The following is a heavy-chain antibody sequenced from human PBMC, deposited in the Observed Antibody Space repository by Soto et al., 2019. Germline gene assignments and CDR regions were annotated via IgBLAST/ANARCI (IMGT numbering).Heavy chain of an antibody. CDR1: GGTFSNYA. CDR2: IIPIFGTV. J-gene: IGHJ5*02. D-gene: IGHD3-16*01. V-gene: IGHV1-69*06. CDR3: AKFDPLGELLWFGP. Sequence: QEQLVQSGAEVKKPGSSVKVSCRASGGTFSNYAISWVRQAPGRGLEWVGGIIPIFGTVVYAQNLQGRVTITADSSTRMAYMELSSLRSDDTAVYYCAKFDPLGELLWFGPWGQGTLVTVSS.